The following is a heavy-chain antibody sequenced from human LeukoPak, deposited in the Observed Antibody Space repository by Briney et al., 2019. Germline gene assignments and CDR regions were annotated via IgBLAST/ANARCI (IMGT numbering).Heavy chain of an antibody. CDR3: ARGCSGGSCYSVTGGHYYYGMDV. CDR2: ISAYNGNT. J-gene: IGHJ6*02. D-gene: IGHD2-15*01. Sequence: ASVKVSCKASGYTFTSYGISWVRQAPGQGLEWMGWISAYNGNTNYAQKLRGRVTMTTDTSTSTAYMELRSLRSDDTAVYYCARGCSGGSCYSVTGGHYYYGMDVWGQGTTVTVSS. V-gene: IGHV1-18*01. CDR1: GYTFTSYG.